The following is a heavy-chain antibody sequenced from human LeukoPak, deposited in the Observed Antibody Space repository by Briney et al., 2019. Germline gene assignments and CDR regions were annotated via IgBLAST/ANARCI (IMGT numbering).Heavy chain of an antibody. V-gene: IGHV3-23*01. CDR2: ISGSGSST. Sequence: GGSLRLSCAASGFIFNNYDMTWVRLAPGRGLEWVSGISGSGSSTYYADSVKGRFDISRDNSKNALYLQMNSLRAEDTAEYYCAKLGNDNVWGTYRDNWFDPWGQGTLVIVSS. CDR1: GFIFNNYD. J-gene: IGHJ5*02. CDR3: AKLGNDNVWGTYRDNWFDP. D-gene: IGHD3-16*02.